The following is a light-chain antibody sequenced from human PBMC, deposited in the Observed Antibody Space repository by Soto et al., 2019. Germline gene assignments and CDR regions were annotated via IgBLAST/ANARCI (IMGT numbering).Light chain of an antibody. Sequence: DIQMTQSPSTLSASLGDRVTITCRASQSISSRLVWYQQKPGKAPNLLIYKASSLESGVPSRFSGSGSGTDFTLTISSLQPDDFATYYCQQYSTYSRTFGQGTKVEIK. J-gene: IGKJ1*01. CDR2: KAS. CDR1: QSISSR. CDR3: QQYSTYSRT. V-gene: IGKV1-5*03.